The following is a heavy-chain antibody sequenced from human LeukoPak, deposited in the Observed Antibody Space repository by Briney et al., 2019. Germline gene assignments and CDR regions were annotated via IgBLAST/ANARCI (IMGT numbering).Heavy chain of an antibody. J-gene: IGHJ4*02. D-gene: IGHD1-26*01. Sequence: GGSLRLSCAASGFSFSSYGMRWVRQAPGKGLEWEAVILYVGSNKYYADTVKGRLTISRDNSKNTLYLQMSSLRAEDTAVYYWAKDGNSGSYHDYWGRGTRVTVSS. CDR3: AKDGNSGSYHDY. V-gene: IGHV3-30*18. CDR1: GFSFSSYG. CDR2: ILYVGSNK.